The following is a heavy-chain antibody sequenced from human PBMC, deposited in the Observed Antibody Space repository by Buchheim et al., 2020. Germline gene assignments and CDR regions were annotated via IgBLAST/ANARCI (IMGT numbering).Heavy chain of an antibody. Sequence: EVQLVDSGGGLVQPGGSLRLSCAASGFTFSTYDMHWFRQIIGKGLEWVSSIGTLSDPFYSDSARGRFTISRENAQNSLYLQMNSLRAEDTAVYYCVRSAPSGWKPTFDSWGQGTL. D-gene: IGHD6-19*01. CDR1: GFTFSTYD. J-gene: IGHJ4*02. V-gene: IGHV3-13*05. CDR2: IGTLSDP. CDR3: VRSAPSGWKPTFDS.